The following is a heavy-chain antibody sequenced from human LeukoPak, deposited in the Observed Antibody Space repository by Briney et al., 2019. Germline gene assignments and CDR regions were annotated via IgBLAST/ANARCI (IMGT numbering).Heavy chain of an antibody. D-gene: IGHD5-18*01. CDR3: ARLRGYSYGYPDY. J-gene: IGHJ4*02. V-gene: IGHV1-8*01. CDR1: GYTFTSYD. CDR2: MNPNSGNT. Sequence: ASVKVSCKASGYTFTSYDINWVRQATGQGLEWMGWMNPNSGNTGYAQKFQGRVTMTRNTSMSTAYMELSSLRSEDTAVYYCARLRGYSYGYPDYWGQGTLVTVSS.